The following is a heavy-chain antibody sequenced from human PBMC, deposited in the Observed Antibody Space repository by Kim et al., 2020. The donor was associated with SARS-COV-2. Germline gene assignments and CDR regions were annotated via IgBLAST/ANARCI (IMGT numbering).Heavy chain of an antibody. D-gene: IGHD3-10*01. CDR2: IIPILGIA. CDR3: ARDPPRVGVSQGLGSGSR. Sequence: SVKVSCKASGGTFSSYAISWVRQAPGQGLEWMGRIIPILGIANYAQKFQGRVTITADKSTSTAYMELSSLRSEDTAVYYCARDPPRVGVSQGLGSGSRWGQGTLVTVSS. V-gene: IGHV1-69*04. J-gene: IGHJ4*02. CDR1: GGTFSSYA.